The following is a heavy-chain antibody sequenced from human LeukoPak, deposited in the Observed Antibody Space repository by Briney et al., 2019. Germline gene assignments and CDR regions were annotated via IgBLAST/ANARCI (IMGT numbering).Heavy chain of an antibody. D-gene: IGHD4-4*01. J-gene: IGHJ5*02. CDR2: IYYSGST. V-gene: IGHV4-59*08. CDR1: GGSISSYY. CDR3: ARHRDDYSNGGWLSFDP. Sequence: PSETLSLTCTVSGGSISSYYWSWIRQPPGKGLEWIGYIYYSGSTNYNPSLKSRVTISVDTSKNQFSLKLSSVTAADTAVYYCARHRDDYSNGGWLSFDPWGQGTLVTVSS.